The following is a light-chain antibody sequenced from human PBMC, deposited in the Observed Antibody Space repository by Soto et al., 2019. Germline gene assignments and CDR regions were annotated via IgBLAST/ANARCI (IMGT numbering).Light chain of an antibody. CDR3: NSYTSSSTPV. J-gene: IGLJ3*02. Sequence: QSALTQPASVSGSPGQSITISCTGTSSDVGGYNYVSWYQQHPGKAPKLMIYEVTNRPSGVSNRFPGSKSGNTASLTISGLQAEDEADYYCNSYTSSSTPVFGGGTKLTVL. V-gene: IGLV2-14*01. CDR1: SSDVGGYNY. CDR2: EVT.